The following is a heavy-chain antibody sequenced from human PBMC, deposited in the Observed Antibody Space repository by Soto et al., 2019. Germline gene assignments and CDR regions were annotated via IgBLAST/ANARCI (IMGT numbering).Heavy chain of an antibody. V-gene: IGHV1-8*01. CDR1: GYTFTIYD. D-gene: IGHD3-3*01. J-gene: IGHJ6*02. CDR3: ASQPNLQYDVGSGRHYGMDC. CDR2: MNPNSGNT. Sequence: ASVKLSCKASGYTFTIYDINWLRQATGQGLEWMGWMNPNSGNTGYAQKFQGRVTMTRNTSISTAYMELSSLRSEDTAVYYCASQPNLQYDVGSGRHYGMDCWGQGTTVTVSS.